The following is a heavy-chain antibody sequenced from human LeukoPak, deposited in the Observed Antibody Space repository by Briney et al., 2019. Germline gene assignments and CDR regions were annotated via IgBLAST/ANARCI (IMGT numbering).Heavy chain of an antibody. Sequence: GASVKVSCKASGYTFTSYDINWVRQATGQGLEWMGWMNPNSGNTGYAQKLQGRVTMTTDTSTSTAYMELRSLRSDDTAVYYCARDYGYSSSSDFDYWGQGTLVTVSS. CDR1: GYTFTSYD. J-gene: IGHJ4*02. CDR3: ARDYGYSSSSDFDY. CDR2: MNPNSGNT. D-gene: IGHD6-6*01. V-gene: IGHV1-8*01.